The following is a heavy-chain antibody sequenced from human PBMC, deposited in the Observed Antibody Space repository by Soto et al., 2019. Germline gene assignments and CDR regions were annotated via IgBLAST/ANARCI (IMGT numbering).Heavy chain of an antibody. CDR1: GYTFTSYD. Sequence: GASVKVSCKASGYTFTSYDTNWVRQATGQGLEWMGWMNPNSGNTGYAQKFQGRVTMTRNTSISTAYMELSSLRSEDTAVYYCARAYGSGSYSRYYYYGMDVWGQGTTVTVSS. D-gene: IGHD3-10*01. J-gene: IGHJ6*02. CDR2: MNPNSGNT. CDR3: ARAYGSGSYSRYYYYGMDV. V-gene: IGHV1-8*01.